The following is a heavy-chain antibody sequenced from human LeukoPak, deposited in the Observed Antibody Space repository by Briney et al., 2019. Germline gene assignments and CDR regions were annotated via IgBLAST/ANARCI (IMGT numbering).Heavy chain of an antibody. J-gene: IGHJ4*02. D-gene: IGHD3-10*01. CDR2: IKPDGSEK. V-gene: IGHV3-7*01. Sequence: GGSLRLSCAASGFTFTSDYMAWVRQAPGKGLEWVAIIKPDGSEKYYGDSVKGRFSISRDKSKNSLYLQMNTLRADDTAVYYCARDPAYGAFDYWGQGALVTVSS. CDR1: GFTFTSDY. CDR3: ARDPAYGAFDY.